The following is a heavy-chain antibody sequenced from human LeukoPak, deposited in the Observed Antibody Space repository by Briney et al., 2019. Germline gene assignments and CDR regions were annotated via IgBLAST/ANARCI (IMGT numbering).Heavy chain of an antibody. D-gene: IGHD1-26*01. CDR1: GFTFDDYG. V-gene: IGHV3-48*03. CDR3: VRDFGQWELNGGYYFDY. J-gene: IGHJ4*02. Sequence: GGSLRLSCAASGFTFDDYGMNWVRQAPGKGLEWVSYISSSGSTIYYADSVKGRFTISRDNAKNSLYLQMNSLRAEDTAVYYCVRDFGQWELNGGYYFDYWGQGTLVTVSS. CDR2: ISSSGSTI.